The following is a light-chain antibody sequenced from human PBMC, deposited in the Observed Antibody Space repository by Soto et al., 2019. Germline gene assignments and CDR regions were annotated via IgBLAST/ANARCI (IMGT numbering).Light chain of an antibody. CDR2: AAS. V-gene: IGKV1-39*01. Sequence: DIQMTQSPSSLSASVGDRVTITCRASESIARHLNWYQQKPGKAPKLLIYAASSLQNGVPSRFRGGGSGTDFTLTISNLQPEDFATSYCQQRYSTLSITFGQGTRLEIK. J-gene: IGKJ5*01. CDR1: ESIARH. CDR3: QQRYSTLSIT.